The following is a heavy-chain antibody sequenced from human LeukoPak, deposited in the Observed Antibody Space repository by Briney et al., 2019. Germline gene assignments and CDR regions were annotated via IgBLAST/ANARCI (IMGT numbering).Heavy chain of an antibody. CDR1: GGSISSSSYY. J-gene: IGHJ1*01. Sequence: SETLSLTCTVSGGSISSSSYYWSWIRQPPGKGLEWIGYIYYSGSTNYNPSLKSRVTISVDTSKNQFSLKLSSVTAADTAVYYCARGYSSWNPWGQGTLVTVSS. CDR2: IYYSGST. D-gene: IGHD6-13*01. V-gene: IGHV4-61*01. CDR3: ARGYSSWNP.